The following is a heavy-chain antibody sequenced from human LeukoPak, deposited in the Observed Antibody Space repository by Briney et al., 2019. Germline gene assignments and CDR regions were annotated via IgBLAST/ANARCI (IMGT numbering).Heavy chain of an antibody. CDR2: IHYSGLT. CDR1: GLTLSREG. Sequence: PGGSLRLSCVASGLTLSREGLHWIRQAPGKGLEWIGFIHYSGLTVYSPSLQSRVSMSVDTSRNQFSLDLSSVTAADAALYYCARDPPEDEWNSLDSWGQGILVTVSS. D-gene: IGHD1-7*01. CDR3: ARDPPEDEWNSLDS. V-gene: IGHV4-59*01. J-gene: IGHJ4*02.